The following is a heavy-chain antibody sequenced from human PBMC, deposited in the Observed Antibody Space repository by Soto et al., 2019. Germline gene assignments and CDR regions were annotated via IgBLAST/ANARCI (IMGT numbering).Heavy chain of an antibody. CDR3: ARDGGDCGYRLIYYYYIGMDV. V-gene: IGHV1-3*05. J-gene: IGHJ6*02. CDR2: INIGSGNT. CDR1: GYAFSSYA. D-gene: IGHD2-21*02. Sequence: QVQLVQSGAEEKKPGASGKVSCKASGYAFSSYAIHWVSQAPGQRIAWMGGINIGSGNTEYSQNFQDRITITRDTSASTVYMELSSMTAEDKAVYYCARDGGDCGYRLIYYYYIGMDVWGQGPTVSVSS.